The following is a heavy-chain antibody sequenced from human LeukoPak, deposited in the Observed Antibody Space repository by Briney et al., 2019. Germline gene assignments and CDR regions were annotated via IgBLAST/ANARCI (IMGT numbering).Heavy chain of an antibody. CDR2: INPNSGGT. V-gene: IGHV1-2*02. Sequence: GASVKVSCKASGYTFTGYYIHWVRQAPGQGLEWMGWINPNSGGTNYAQKFQGRVTMTRDTSISTAYMELSRLRSDDTAVYYCARGTAVVGSIGGDYYYYGMDVWGQGTTVTVSS. CDR1: GYTFTGYY. D-gene: IGHD2-15*01. J-gene: IGHJ6*02. CDR3: ARGTAVVGSIGGDYYYYGMDV.